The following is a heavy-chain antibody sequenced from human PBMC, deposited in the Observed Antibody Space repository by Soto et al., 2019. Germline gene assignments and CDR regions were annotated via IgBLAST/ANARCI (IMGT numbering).Heavy chain of an antibody. Sequence: SGPTLVTPTHTLTLACTFPGFPHSTSGMCVSWIRQPPGKALEWLALIDWDDDKYFSTSLKTRLTISKDTSKNQVVLTMTNMDPVDTATYYCARSGGSSLRDYYGMDVWGQGTTVTVSS. CDR2: IDWDDDK. V-gene: IGHV2-70*01. CDR1: GFPHSTSGMC. J-gene: IGHJ6*01. D-gene: IGHD6-13*01. CDR3: ARSGGSSLRDYYGMDV.